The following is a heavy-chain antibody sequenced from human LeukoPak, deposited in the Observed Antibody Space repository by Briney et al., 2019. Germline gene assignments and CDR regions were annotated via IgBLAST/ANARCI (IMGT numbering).Heavy chain of an antibody. CDR1: GGTFSSYA. CDR2: IIPIFGTA. D-gene: IGHD6-13*01. Sequence: SVKVSCKASGGTFSSYAISWVRQAPGQGLEWMGGIIPIFGTANYAQKFQGRVTITADKSTSTAYMELSSLRSEDMAVYYCARDPAAAAPGWFDPWGQGTLVIVSS. CDR3: ARDPAAAAPGWFDP. J-gene: IGHJ5*02. V-gene: IGHV1-69*06.